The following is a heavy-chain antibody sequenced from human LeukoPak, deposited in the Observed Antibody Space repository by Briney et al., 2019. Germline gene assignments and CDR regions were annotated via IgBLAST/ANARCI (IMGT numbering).Heavy chain of an antibody. CDR3: ARGGISGSGPYYYYMDV. J-gene: IGHJ6*03. CDR2: INPNSGGT. D-gene: IGHD3-10*01. CDR1: GYTFTGYY. Sequence: ASVKVPCKASGYTFTGYYMHWVRQAPGQGLEWMGWINPNSGGTNYAQKFQGRVTMTRDTSISTAYMELSRLRSDDTAVYYCARGGISGSGPYYYYMDVWGKGTTVTVSS. V-gene: IGHV1-2*02.